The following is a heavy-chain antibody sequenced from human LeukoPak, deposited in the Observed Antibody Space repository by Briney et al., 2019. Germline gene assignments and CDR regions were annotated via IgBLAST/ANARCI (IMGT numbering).Heavy chain of an antibody. J-gene: IGHJ5*02. CDR1: GGTFRTDA. Sequence: GASVTVSCKASGGTFRTDAIAWIRQAPGEGLEWMGGIIPFIGAPNFAQRFHGRVTITTDETTSTVYMELSSLRSEDTAVYYCAREVITETTLGWFDPWGQGTLITVSS. V-gene: IGHV1-69*05. CDR3: AREVITETTLGWFDP. CDR2: IIPFIGAP. D-gene: IGHD1-7*01.